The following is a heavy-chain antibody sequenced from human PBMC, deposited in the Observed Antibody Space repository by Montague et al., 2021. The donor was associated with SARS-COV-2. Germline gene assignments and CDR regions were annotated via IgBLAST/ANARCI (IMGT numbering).Heavy chain of an antibody. Sequence: SETLSLTCSVSGDSITPYGDSIGGYFWSWIRQPAGKGLEWIGRIYAKGNFDYNPSLNSRVSMSMDTSKQEFSMRLISVTAADTAVYYCARDAYYFGPGRGNRGTFDPWGQGILVTVSS. CDR1: GDSITPYGDSIGGYF. J-gene: IGHJ5*02. D-gene: IGHD2/OR15-2a*01. CDR2: IYAKGNF. CDR3: ARDAYYFGPGRGNRGTFDP. V-gene: IGHV4-4*07.